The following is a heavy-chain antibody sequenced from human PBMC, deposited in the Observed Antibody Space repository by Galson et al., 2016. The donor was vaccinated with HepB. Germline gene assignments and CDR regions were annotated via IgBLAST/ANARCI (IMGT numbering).Heavy chain of an antibody. V-gene: IGHV3-21*01. CDR2: ISSGSSYI. CDR1: GFTFTRYN. J-gene: IGHJ3*02. Sequence: SLRLSCATSGFTFTRYNMNWVRQAPGKGLEWVSSISSGSSYIYYADSVKGRFTISRDNVKKSLYLQMNSLRPEDTAVYYCARVREQQLLDAFDIWGPGTMVTVSS. CDR3: ARVREQQLLDAFDI. D-gene: IGHD6-13*01.